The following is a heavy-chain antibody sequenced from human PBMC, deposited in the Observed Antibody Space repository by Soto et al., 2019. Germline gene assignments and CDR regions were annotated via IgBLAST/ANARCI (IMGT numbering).Heavy chain of an antibody. Sequence: GGSLRLSCVASGFTFSNYAMSWVRQAPGKGLEWVSAISGSDGSTYYADSVKGRFTISRDNSKNTIYLQMNSLRAEDTAVYYCARDKAGYNSGWYFYGMDVWGQGTTVTVSS. J-gene: IGHJ6*02. D-gene: IGHD6-19*01. CDR1: GFTFSNYA. CDR2: ISGSDGST. CDR3: ARDKAGYNSGWYFYGMDV. V-gene: IGHV3-23*01.